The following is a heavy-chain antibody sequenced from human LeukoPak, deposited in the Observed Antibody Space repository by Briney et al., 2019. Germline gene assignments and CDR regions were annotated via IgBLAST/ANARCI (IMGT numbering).Heavy chain of an antibody. CDR1: GFTFGSYG. CDR3: ARGSRYSSGWYYDY. J-gene: IGHJ4*02. V-gene: IGHV1-2*02. CDR2: INPNSGGT. Sequence: PGGSLRLSCTPSGFTFGSYGMHWVRQAPGQGLEWMGWINPNSGGTNYAQKFQGRVTMTRDTSISTAYMELNRLRSDDTAVYYCARGSRYSSGWYYDYWGQGTLVTVSS. D-gene: IGHD6-19*01.